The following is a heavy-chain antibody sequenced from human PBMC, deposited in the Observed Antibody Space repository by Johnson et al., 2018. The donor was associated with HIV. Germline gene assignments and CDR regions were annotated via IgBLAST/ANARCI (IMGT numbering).Heavy chain of an antibody. CDR3: ARDGVIRGVRYAFDL. V-gene: IGHV3-30-3*01. Sequence: QVQLVESGGGVVQPGESLRLSCAASGFTFSDYYMSWIRQAPGKGLEWVAVISYDGSNKYYADSVKGRFTISRDNAKNSVYLQMNSLRAEDTAVYYCARDGVIRGVRYAFDLWGQGTMVTVSS. D-gene: IGHD3-10*01. J-gene: IGHJ3*01. CDR2: ISYDGSNK. CDR1: GFTFSDYY.